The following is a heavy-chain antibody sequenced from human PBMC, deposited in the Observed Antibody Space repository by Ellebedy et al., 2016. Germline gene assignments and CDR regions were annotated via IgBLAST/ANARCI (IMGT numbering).Heavy chain of an antibody. CDR3: AKTSGWGYGEN. J-gene: IGHJ4*02. Sequence: ASVKVSXXASGYSFTSYAISWVRQAPGQGLEWMGWISFYNGNTKYAQTLEGRVTMTTDSSTHTAYMDLRSLRSDDTAMYYCAKTSGWGYGENWGQGTLVTVSS. CDR2: ISFYNGNT. CDR1: GYSFTSYA. D-gene: IGHD3-10*01. V-gene: IGHV1-18*01.